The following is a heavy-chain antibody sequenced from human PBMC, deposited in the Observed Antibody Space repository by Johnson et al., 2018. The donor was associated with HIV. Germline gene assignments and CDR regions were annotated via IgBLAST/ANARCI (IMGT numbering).Heavy chain of an antibody. V-gene: IGHV3-20*04. D-gene: IGHD3-10*01. CDR3: ARERGISGAFDI. J-gene: IGHJ3*02. CDR2: ISWNSGSI. Sequence: VQLVESGGGVVQPGGSLRLSCAASGFTFDDYGMSWVRQVPGKGLEWVSGISWNSGSIGYADSVKGRFTISRDNAKNTLYLQMNSLRAEDTAVYYCARERGISGAFDIWGQGTMVTVS. CDR1: GFTFDDYG.